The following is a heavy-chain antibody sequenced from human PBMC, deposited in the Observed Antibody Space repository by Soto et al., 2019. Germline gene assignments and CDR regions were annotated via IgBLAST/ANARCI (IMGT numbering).Heavy chain of an antibody. J-gene: IGHJ3*02. CDR2: IVVGSGNT. V-gene: IGHV1-58*02. CDR3: AAATTVTTSEAAFDI. Sequence: SVKVSCKASGFTFTSSAMQWVRQARAQRLEWIGWIVVGSGNTNYAQKFQERVTITRDMSTSTAYMELSSLRSEDTAVYYCAAATTVTTSEAAFDIWGQGTMVTVSS. D-gene: IGHD4-17*01. CDR1: GFTFTSSA.